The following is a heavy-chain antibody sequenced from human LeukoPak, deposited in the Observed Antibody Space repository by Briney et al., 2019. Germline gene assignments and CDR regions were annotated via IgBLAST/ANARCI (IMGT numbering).Heavy chain of an antibody. CDR2: INHSGST. V-gene: IGHV4-34*01. Sequence: SETLSLTCAVYGGSFSGYYWSWIRQPPGKGLQWIGGINHSGSTNYNPSLKSRVTISVDTSKNQFSLKLSSVTASDTAVYYCARKSSVTTVINWFDPWGQGTLVTVSS. D-gene: IGHD4-17*01. CDR3: ARKSSVTTVINWFDP. CDR1: GGSFSGYY. J-gene: IGHJ5*02.